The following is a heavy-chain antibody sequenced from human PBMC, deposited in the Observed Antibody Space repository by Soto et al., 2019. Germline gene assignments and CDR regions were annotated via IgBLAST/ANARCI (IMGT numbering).Heavy chain of an antibody. V-gene: IGHV1-69*12. CDR1: GGTFSSSA. CDR3: ARDNDRLQLGGNYSYILDV. CDR2: IIPLFRTP. D-gene: IGHD4-4*01. J-gene: IGHJ6*02. Sequence: QVQLVQSGAEMKEHGSSVKVSCKTSGGTFSSSAISWLRQAPGQGLEWMGGIIPLFRTPDYAQKFQGRVTIAADESTSTAYMELSSLRSEDTAVYYCARDNDRLQLGGNYSYILDVWGQGTTITVSS.